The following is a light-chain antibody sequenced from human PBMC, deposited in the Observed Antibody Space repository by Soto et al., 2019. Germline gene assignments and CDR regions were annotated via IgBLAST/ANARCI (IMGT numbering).Light chain of an antibody. V-gene: IGKV3-15*01. CDR3: QEYNSLHVA. CDR1: QSVSSR. J-gene: IGKJ1*01. Sequence: EIVMTQSPATLSVSPGERATLSCRASQSVSSRLAWYQQKPGQAPRLLISDTSTRATDIPARFSGSGSGTDFTLTISSLQPDDFATYYCQEYNSLHVAFGQGTKVDIK. CDR2: DTS.